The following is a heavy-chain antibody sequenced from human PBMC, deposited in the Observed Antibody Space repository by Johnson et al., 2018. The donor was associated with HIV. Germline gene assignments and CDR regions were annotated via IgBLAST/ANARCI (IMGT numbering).Heavy chain of an antibody. CDR1: GFTFSSYA. J-gene: IGHJ3*02. D-gene: IGHD3-16*01. CDR2: LYSGGST. CDR3: ARDYHYVWGSSYGFDI. V-gene: IGHV3-66*01. Sequence: VQLVESGGGVVQPRRSLRLSCAASGFTFSSYAMHWVRQAPGKGLEWVSVLYSGGSTYYADFVKDRFIISRDNSKNTLYLQMNSLRAEDTAVYYCARDYHYVWGSSYGFDIWGQGTMVIVSS.